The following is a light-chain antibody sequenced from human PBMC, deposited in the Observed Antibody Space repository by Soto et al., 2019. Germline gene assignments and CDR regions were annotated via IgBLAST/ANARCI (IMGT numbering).Light chain of an antibody. V-gene: IGKV3-20*01. CDR3: QQYRRSPWT. CDR1: QSVSSSY. CDR2: GAS. Sequence: EIVLTQSPGTLSLSPGERATLSCRASQSVSSSYLAWYQQKPGQARRPLIYGASSRAIGIPDRFRGSGSGTACTLTIRRLEPEDFAVYYCQQYRRSPWTFGQGTKGEIK. J-gene: IGKJ1*01.